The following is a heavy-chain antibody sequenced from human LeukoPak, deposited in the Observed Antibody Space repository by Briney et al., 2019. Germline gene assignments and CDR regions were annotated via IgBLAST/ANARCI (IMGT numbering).Heavy chain of an antibody. V-gene: IGHV3-20*01. CDR1: GFTFNNYA. Sequence: GGSLRLSCAASGFTFNNYAMTWVCQTPGKGPEWVSLISWKGDTTAYAESVRGRFTISRDNAKNSLYLHMNSLRPEDTAFYHCARHRCSSTTCSFDSWGQGSLVTVSS. J-gene: IGHJ4*02. D-gene: IGHD2-2*01. CDR3: ARHRCSSTTCSFDS. CDR2: ISWKGDTT.